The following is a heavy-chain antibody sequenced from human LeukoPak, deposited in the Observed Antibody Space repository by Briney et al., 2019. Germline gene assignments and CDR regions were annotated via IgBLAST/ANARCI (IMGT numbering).Heavy chain of an antibody. J-gene: IGHJ5*02. CDR1: GFTVSGNF. CDR2: IYSGGDT. D-gene: IGHD1-26*01. CDR3: AKDGSGSSYNWFHP. V-gene: IGHV3-53*01. Sequence: GGSLRLSCAASGFTVSGNFTSWVRQAPGKGLEWVSVIYSGGDTYYADSVRGRFNISRDNSRNTVYLQMNSLTAEDTAVYYCAKDGSGSSYNWFHPWGQGTLVTVSS.